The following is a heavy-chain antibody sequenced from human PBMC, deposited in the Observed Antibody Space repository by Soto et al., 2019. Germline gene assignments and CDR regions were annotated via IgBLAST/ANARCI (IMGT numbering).Heavy chain of an antibody. V-gene: IGHV4-31*03. CDR1: GGSISSGGYY. CDR3: ARDGIGVVTHPYYYYGMDV. D-gene: IGHD3-22*01. Sequence: QVQLQESGPGLVKPSQTLSLTCTVSGGSISSGGYYCSWIRQHPGKGLEWIGYIYYSGSTYYNPSLKSRVTISVDTSKNQFSLKLSSVTAADTAVYYCARDGIGVVTHPYYYYGMDVWGQGTTVTVSS. CDR2: IYYSGST. J-gene: IGHJ6*02.